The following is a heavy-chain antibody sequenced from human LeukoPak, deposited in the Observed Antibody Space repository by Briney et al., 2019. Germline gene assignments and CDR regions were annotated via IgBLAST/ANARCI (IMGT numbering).Heavy chain of an antibody. CDR3: ARLRDGSVDY. Sequence: GESLKISCKGSGYSFTGHWISWVRQMPGKGLEWMGRLDPTDSYTNYSPSFQGHVTISADRSISTAYLQWNSLKASDTAIYYCARLRDGSVDYWGQGTLVTVSS. CDR2: LDPTDSYT. J-gene: IGHJ4*02. CDR1: GYSFTGHW. V-gene: IGHV5-10-1*01.